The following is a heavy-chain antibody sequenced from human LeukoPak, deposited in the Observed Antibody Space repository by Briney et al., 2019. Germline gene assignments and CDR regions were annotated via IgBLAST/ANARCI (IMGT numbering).Heavy chain of an antibody. J-gene: IGHJ5*02. Sequence: GGSLRLSCAASGFTFSSYWMSWVRQAPGKGLEWVANIKQDGSEKYYVDSVKGRFTISRDNAKNSLYLQTNSLRAEDTAVYYCARDLSSSGWQQLVFLFDPWGQGTLVTVSS. V-gene: IGHV3-7*01. CDR3: ARDLSSSGWQQLVFLFDP. CDR1: GFTFSSYW. CDR2: IKQDGSEK. D-gene: IGHD6-19*01.